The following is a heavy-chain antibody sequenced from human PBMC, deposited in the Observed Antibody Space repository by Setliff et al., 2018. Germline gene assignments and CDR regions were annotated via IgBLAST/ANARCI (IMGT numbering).Heavy chain of an antibody. J-gene: IGHJ6*03. D-gene: IGHD3-10*01. CDR1: GYTFTGYY. CDR3: ARRGQVTMVRGVTAPASYYYYYMDV. CDR2: INPNSGGT. V-gene: IGHV1-2*02. Sequence: ASVKVSCKASGYTFTGYYMHWVRQAPGQGLEWMGWINPNSGGTNYAQKFQGRVTMTRDTSISTAYMELSRLRSDDTAVYYCARRGQVTMVRGVTAPASYYYYYMDVWGKGATVTVSS.